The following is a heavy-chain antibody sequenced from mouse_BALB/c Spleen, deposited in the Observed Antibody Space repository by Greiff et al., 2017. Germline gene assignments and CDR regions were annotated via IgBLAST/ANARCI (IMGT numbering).Heavy chain of an antibody. CDR3: ANGNYGAY. J-gene: IGHJ3*01. CDR2: ISSGGSYT. D-gene: IGHD2-1*01. CDR1: GFTFSSYA. V-gene: IGHV5-9-4*01. Sequence: EVKLMESGGGLVKPGGSLKLSCAASGFTFSSYAMSWVRQSPEKRLEWVAEISSGGSYTYYPDTVTGRFTISRDNAKNTLYLEMSSLRSEDTAMYYCANGNYGAYWGQGTLVTVSA.